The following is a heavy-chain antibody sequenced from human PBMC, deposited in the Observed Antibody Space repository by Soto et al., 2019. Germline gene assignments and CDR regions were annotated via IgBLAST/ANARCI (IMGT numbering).Heavy chain of an antibody. Sequence: EVQLVESGGGLVQPGGSLRLSCAVSGFTFSSYSMNWVRQAPGKGLEWVSYISSGSGTTYYADSVKGRFSISRDNANNSLYLQMNSLRVEDTAVYYCAKIGTYLRMDVLCQGTTVTVSS. CDR1: GFTFSSYS. CDR3: AKIGTYLRMDV. D-gene: IGHD3-10*01. V-gene: IGHV3-48*01. CDR2: ISSGSGTT. J-gene: IGHJ6*02.